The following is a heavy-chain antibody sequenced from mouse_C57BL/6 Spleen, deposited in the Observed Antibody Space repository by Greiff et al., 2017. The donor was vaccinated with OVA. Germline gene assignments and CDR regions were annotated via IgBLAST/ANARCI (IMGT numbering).Heavy chain of an antibody. CDR2: INPSSGYT. V-gene: IGHV1-7*01. Sequence: QVQLQQSGAELAKPGASVKLSCKASGYTFTSYWMHWVKQRPGQGLEWIGYINPSSGYTKYNQKFKDKATLTADKSSSTAYMQLSRMTSEDSAAPSFASSSLFFTPLFAFDYWGQGTTLTVSS. J-gene: IGHJ2*01. CDR3: ASSSLFFTPLFAFDY. D-gene: IGHD1-1*01. CDR1: GYTFTSYW.